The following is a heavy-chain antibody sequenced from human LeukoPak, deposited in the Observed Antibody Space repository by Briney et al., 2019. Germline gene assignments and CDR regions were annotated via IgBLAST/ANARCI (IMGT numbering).Heavy chain of an antibody. CDR2: ISGSGGST. D-gene: IGHD3-10*01. V-gene: IGHV3-23*01. J-gene: IGHJ5*02. CDR1: GFTFSSYA. Sequence: GGSLRLSCAASGFTFSSYAMSWVRQAPGKGLEWVSAISGSGGSTYYADSVKGRFTISRDNSKNTLYLQMNSLRAEDTAVYYCARGLNYYGSGSHGVGWFDPWGQGTLVTVSS. CDR3: ARGLNYYGSGSHGVGWFDP.